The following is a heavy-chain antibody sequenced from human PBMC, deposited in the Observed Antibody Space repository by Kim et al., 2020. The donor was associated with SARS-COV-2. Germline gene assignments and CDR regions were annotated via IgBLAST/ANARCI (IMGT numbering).Heavy chain of an antibody. Sequence: GGSLRLSCAASGFTFSSHDMHWVRQATGKGLEWVSGIGADGDTYYLGSVRGRFTISRENAKNSLYLQMNSLTVGDTAVYYCVRDLSGSNYYYGMDAWGQGTTVTVSS. J-gene: IGHJ6*02. V-gene: IGHV3-13*01. CDR2: IGADGDT. CDR3: VRDLSGSNYYYGMDA. CDR1: GFTFSSHD. D-gene: IGHD1-26*01.